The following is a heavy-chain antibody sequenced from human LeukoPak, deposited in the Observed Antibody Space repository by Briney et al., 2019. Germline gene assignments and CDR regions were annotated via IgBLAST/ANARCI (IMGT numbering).Heavy chain of an antibody. V-gene: IGHV1-2*02. J-gene: IGHJ2*01. CDR3: ARDNRGSPSGYFDL. Sequence: ASVKVSCKASGYTFTGYYMHWVRQAPGQGLEWMGWINPNSGGTNYAQKFQGRVTMTRDTSISTAYMELSRLRSDDTAVYYCARDNRGSPSGYFDLWGRGTLVTVSS. CDR1: GYTFTGYY. D-gene: IGHD7-27*01. CDR2: INPNSGGT.